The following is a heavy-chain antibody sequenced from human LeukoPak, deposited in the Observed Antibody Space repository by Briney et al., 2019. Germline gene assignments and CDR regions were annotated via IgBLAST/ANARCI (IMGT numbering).Heavy chain of an antibody. CDR2: ISSSSSYI. J-gene: IGHJ4*02. CDR3: ARLYGSGSYWIYFDC. CDR1: GFTFSSYS. D-gene: IGHD3-10*01. Sequence: PGGSLRLSCAASGFTFSSYSMNWVRQAPGKGLEWVSSISSSSSYIYYADSVKGRFTISRDNAKNSLYLQMNSLRAEDTAVYYCARLYGSGSYWIYFDCWGQGTLVTVSS. V-gene: IGHV3-21*01.